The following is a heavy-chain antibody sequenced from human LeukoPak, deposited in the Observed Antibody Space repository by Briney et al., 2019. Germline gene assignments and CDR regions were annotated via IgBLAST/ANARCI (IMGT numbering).Heavy chain of an antibody. D-gene: IGHD4-11*01. CDR2: FKTKYNQE. CDR3: ARSVPDYTRFDY. Sequence: PGGSLRLSCVASGFTFNDYAMNWVRQAPGKGLEWVSTFKTKYNQEYYAESVRGRFTISTDNSKNTVFLQMNSLGAEDTALYYCARSVPDYTRFDYWGQGALVTVSS. CDR1: GFTFNDYA. J-gene: IGHJ4*02. V-gene: IGHV3-23*05.